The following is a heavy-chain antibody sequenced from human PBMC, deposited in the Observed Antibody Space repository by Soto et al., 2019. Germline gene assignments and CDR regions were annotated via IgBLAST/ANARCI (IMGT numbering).Heavy chain of an antibody. Sequence: GGSLRLSCAASGFTFSSYWIHWVRQAPGKGLVWVSRIDSDGTGTVYADSVKGRFTISRDNAENTVYLQMNSLRAEDTAVYYCARSPVGYSYGSYWGQGTQVTVSS. V-gene: IGHV3-74*01. CDR3: ARSPVGYSYGSY. CDR2: IDSDGTGT. D-gene: IGHD5-18*01. CDR1: GFTFSSYW. J-gene: IGHJ4*02.